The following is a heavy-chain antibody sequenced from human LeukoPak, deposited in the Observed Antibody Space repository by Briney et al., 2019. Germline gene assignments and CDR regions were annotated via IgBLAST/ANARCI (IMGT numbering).Heavy chain of an antibody. J-gene: IGHJ4*02. Sequence: PGRSLRLSCAASGFTFSSYGMHWVRQAPGKGLEWVAVISYDGSNKYYADSVKGRFTISRVNSKNTLYLQMNSLRAEDTAVYYCAKPREDGDYLDYWGQGTLVTVSS. CDR3: AKPREDGDYLDY. V-gene: IGHV3-30*18. CDR1: GFTFSSYG. D-gene: IGHD4-17*01. CDR2: ISYDGSNK.